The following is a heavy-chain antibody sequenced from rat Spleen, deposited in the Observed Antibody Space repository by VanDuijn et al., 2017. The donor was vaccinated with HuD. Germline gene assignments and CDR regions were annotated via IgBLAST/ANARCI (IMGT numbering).Heavy chain of an antibody. CDR1: DHSITNGYR. CDR2: INSAGNT. V-gene: IGHV3-3*01. CDR3: ASAGYNWFAY. J-gene: IGHJ3*01. Sequence: EVQLQESGPGLVKPSQSLSLTCSVTDHSITNGYRWNWIRKFPGNKLEWMGYINSAGNTLYNPSLKSRISITRDTSKNQFFLQLNSVTTEDTATYYCASAGYNWFAYWGQGTLVTVSS. D-gene: IGHD4-3*01.